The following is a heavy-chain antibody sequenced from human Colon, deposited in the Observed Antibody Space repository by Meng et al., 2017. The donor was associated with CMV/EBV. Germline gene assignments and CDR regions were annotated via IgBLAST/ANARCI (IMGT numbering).Heavy chain of an antibody. CDR2: ISSSSTYL. CDR1: GFTFSTYY. Sequence: GGSLRLSCTASGFTFSTYYMNWVRQAPGKGLEWVSCISSSSTYLKYADSVKGRFTISRDNAKNSLYLQMHSLRAEDTAVYYCASLQGPRTVFYDYNMDVWGQGTTVTVS. D-gene: IGHD1-1*01. J-gene: IGHJ6*02. V-gene: IGHV3-21*01. CDR3: ASLQGPRTVFYDYNMDV.